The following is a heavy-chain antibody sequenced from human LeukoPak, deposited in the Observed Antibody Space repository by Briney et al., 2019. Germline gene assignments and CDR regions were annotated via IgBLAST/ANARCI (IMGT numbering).Heavy chain of an antibody. CDR2: INHSGST. V-gene: IGHV4-34*01. J-gene: IGHJ4*02. CDR1: GGSFSGYY. Sequence: NPSETLSLTCAVYGGSFSGYYWSWIRQPPGKGLEWIGEINHSGSTNYNPSLKSRVTISVDTSKNQFSLKLSSVTAADTAVYYCARGRPCKDRVIGSGGSCYPFDYWGQGTLVTVSS. CDR3: ARGRPCKDRVIGSGGSCYPFDY. D-gene: IGHD2-15*01.